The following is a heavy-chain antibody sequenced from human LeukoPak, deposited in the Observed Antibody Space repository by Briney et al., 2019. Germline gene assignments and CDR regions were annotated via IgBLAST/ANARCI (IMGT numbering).Heavy chain of an antibody. Sequence: SVKVSCKASGGTFSSYAISWVRQAPGQGLEWMGRIIPILGIANYAQKFQGRVTITADKSTSTAYVELSSLRSEDTAVYYCARDRDIVVVPAAVKFDYWGQGTLVTVSS. CDR1: GGTFSSYA. J-gene: IGHJ4*02. D-gene: IGHD2-2*01. V-gene: IGHV1-69*04. CDR3: ARDRDIVVVPAAVKFDY. CDR2: IIPILGIA.